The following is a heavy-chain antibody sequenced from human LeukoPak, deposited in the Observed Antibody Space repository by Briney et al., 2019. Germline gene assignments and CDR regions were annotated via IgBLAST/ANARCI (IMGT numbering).Heavy chain of an antibody. D-gene: IGHD2-2*01. V-gene: IGHV3-30*18. J-gene: IGHJ4*02. CDR3: ANIPLPAAMRLEVDY. CDR2: ISYDGSNK. CDR1: GFTFRSYG. Sequence: GGSLRLSCAASGFTFRSYGMHWVRQAPGKGLEWVAVISYDGSNKYYADSVKGRFTISRDNSKNTLYLQMNSLRAEDTAVYYCANIPLPAAMRLEVDYWGQGTLVTVSS.